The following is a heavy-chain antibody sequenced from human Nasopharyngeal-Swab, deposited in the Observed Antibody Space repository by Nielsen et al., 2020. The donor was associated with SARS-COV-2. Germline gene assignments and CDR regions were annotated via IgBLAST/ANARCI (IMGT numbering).Heavy chain of an antibody. V-gene: IGHV4-59*13. CDR1: GGSISSYY. CDR3: AREGDAFDI. J-gene: IGHJ3*02. Sequence: SETLSLTCTVSGGSISSYYWSWIRQPPGKGLEWIGYIYYSGSTNYNPSLKSRVTISVDTSKNQFSLKLSSVTAADTVVYYCAREGDAFDIWGQGTMVTVSS. CDR2: IYYSGST.